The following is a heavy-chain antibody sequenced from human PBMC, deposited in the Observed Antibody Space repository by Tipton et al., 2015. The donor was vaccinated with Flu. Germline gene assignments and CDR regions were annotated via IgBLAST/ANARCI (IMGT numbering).Heavy chain of an antibody. CDR2: INHSGST. V-gene: IGHV4-34*01. Sequence: TLSLTCAVYGGSFSGYYWSWIRQPPGKGLEWIGEINHSGSTNYNPSLKSRVTISVDTPKNQFSLTLSSVTAADTAVYYCARFRGVAATGYYYYGLDAWGQGTTVTVSS. D-gene: IGHD6-25*01. CDR3: ARFRGVAATGYYYYGLDA. CDR1: GGSFSGYY. J-gene: IGHJ6*02.